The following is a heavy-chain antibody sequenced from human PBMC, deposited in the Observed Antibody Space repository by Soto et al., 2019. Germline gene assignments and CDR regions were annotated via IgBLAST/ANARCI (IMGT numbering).Heavy chain of an antibody. CDR2: ISWNSGSI. CDR3: AKGIKSALRRYCSGGSCPYTTPLDY. D-gene: IGHD2-15*01. CDR1: GFTFDDYA. Sequence: PGGSLRLSCAASGFTFDDYAMHWVRQAPGKGLEWVSGISWNSGSIGYADSVKGRFTISRDNAKNSLYLQMNSLRAEDTALYYCAKGIKSALRRYCSGGSCPYTTPLDYWGQGTLVTVSS. V-gene: IGHV3-9*01. J-gene: IGHJ4*02.